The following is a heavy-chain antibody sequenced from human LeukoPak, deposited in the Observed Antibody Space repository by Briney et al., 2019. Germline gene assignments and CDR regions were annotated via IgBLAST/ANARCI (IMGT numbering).Heavy chain of an antibody. Sequence: PGGSLRLSCAASGFTFSSYGMHWVRQAPGKGLEWVAVISYNGGYIHYEDSVKGRFTISRDDSKNTLSLQMSGLRAEDTALYYCTTEVPNGDLRFDHWGQGTLVTVSS. D-gene: IGHD4-17*01. J-gene: IGHJ4*02. V-gene: IGHV3-33*01. CDR2: ISYNGGYI. CDR1: GFTFSSYG. CDR3: TTEVPNGDLRFDH.